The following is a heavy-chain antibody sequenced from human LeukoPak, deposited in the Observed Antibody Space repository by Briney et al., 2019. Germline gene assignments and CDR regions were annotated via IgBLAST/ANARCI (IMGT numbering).Heavy chain of an antibody. CDR1: GFTLSGYA. V-gene: IGHV3-64D*06. CDR2: ISSNGGST. Sequence: GGSLRLSCSASGFTLSGYAIHWVRQAPGKGLEYVSVISSNGGSTYYADSVKGRFTISRDVSKNTLYLQMTSLRAEDTAVYYCVKDQAFGSGSYFSGYLDYRGEGTLVTVSS. CDR3: VKDQAFGSGSYFSGYLDY. J-gene: IGHJ4*02. D-gene: IGHD3-10*01.